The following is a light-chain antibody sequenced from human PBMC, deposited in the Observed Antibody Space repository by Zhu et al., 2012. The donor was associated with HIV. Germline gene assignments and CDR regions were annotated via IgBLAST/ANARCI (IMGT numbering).Light chain of an antibody. CDR1: QGISKY. V-gene: IGKV1-27*01. J-gene: IGKJ3*01. CDR2: GAS. Sequence: DIQMTQSPSSLSASVGDRVTITCRASQGISKYLAWYQQKPGKVPKLLIHGASTLLSGVPSRFSGRRSGTDFTLTISGLQPEDVATYYCTKLIIVGPPTFGPGTKV. CDR3: TKLIIVGPPT.